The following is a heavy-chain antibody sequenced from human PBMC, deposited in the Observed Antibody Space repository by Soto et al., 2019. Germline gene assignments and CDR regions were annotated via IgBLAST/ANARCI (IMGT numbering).Heavy chain of an antibody. CDR1: GGSFSGYY. V-gene: IGHV4-34*01. CDR3: ARVDLLVGFYP. D-gene: IGHD6-6*01. J-gene: IGHJ5*02. CDR2: INHSGST. Sequence: QVQLQQWGAGLLKPSETLSLTCAVYGGSFSGYYWSWIRQPPGKGLEWIGEINHSGSTNYNQSLKSRVTRSVDTSKIQFSLKLSSVTSEYTAVYYCARVDLLVGFYPWGQGTLVTVAS.